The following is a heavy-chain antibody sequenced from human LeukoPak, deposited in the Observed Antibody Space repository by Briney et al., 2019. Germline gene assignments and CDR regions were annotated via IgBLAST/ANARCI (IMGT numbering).Heavy chain of an antibody. CDR3: ARQVQLERFDP. J-gene: IGHJ5*02. Sequence: SETLSLTCTVSGVSISSSSYYWGWIRQPPGKGLEWIGSIYYSGSTYYNPSLKSRVTISVDTSKNQFSLKLSSVTAADTAVYYCARQVQLERFDPWGQGTLVTVSS. CDR2: IYYSGST. V-gene: IGHV4-39*01. CDR1: GVSISSSSYY. D-gene: IGHD1-1*01.